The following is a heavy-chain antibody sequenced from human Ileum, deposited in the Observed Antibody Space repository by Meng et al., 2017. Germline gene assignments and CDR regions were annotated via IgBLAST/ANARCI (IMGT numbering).Heavy chain of an antibody. Sequence: GESLKISCAASGFTFSDHYMSWIRQAPEKGLDWISYISRSGDTIYFADSVKGRFTISRDNAKNSLYLQMNSLRVEDTAVYYCARGTAGAFDIWGQGTMVTVSS. CDR1: GFTFSDHY. J-gene: IGHJ3*02. V-gene: IGHV3-11*01. CDR3: ARGTAGAFDI. CDR2: ISRSGDTI. D-gene: IGHD6-13*01.